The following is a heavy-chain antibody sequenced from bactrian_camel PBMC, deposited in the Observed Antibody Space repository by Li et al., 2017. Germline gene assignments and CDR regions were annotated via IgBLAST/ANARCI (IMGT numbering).Heavy chain of an antibody. CDR3: AAPRRPRPCNSRWYLTAAEDNY. V-gene: IGHV3S26*01. CDR2: LDSNIYT. J-gene: IGHJ4*01. D-gene: IGHD6*01. CDR1: GYAYSDGYC. Sequence: HVQLVESGGGSVQTGGSLRLSCVVSGYAYSDGYCLGWFRQAPGKERGGVARLDSNIYTSYADSMKGRFTISKDNAKNTLYLQMNSLKPEDTAMYYCAAPRRPRPCNSRWYLTAAEDNYWGQGTQVTVS.